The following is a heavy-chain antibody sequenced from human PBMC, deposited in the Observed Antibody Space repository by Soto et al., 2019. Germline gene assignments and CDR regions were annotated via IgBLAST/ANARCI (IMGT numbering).Heavy chain of an antibody. J-gene: IGHJ4*02. Sequence: QVQLVQSGAEVKKPGSSVKVSCKASGGTFSSSAISWVRQAAGQGLEWMGRIIPIFGTTNYAQNFQGRDTISAVAPTSTAYMELRSLSSEDTAVYDVERANFDRSGCSGLLDYWGQGTLVTVSP. CDR1: GGTFSSSA. CDR3: ERANFDRSGCSGLLDY. V-gene: IGHV1-69*18. CDR2: IIPIFGTT. D-gene: IGHD3-22*01.